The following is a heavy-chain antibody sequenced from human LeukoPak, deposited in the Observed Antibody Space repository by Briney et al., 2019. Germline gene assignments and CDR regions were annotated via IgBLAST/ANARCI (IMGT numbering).Heavy chain of an antibody. CDR2: INPSGGSA. CDR1: GYTFTSYY. CDR3: ARDSKTSSLADP. J-gene: IGHJ5*02. D-gene: IGHD2-2*01. Sequence: ASVKVSFKASGYTFTSYYIHWVRQAPGQGLEWMGIINPSGGSASYAQKFEGRVTMTRATSTSADYMELSSLRAEDTAVYYCARDSKTSSLADPWGQGTLVTVSS. V-gene: IGHV1-46*01.